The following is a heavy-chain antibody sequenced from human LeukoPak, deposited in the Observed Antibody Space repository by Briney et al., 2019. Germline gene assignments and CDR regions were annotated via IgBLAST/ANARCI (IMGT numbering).Heavy chain of an antibody. CDR1: GYTFTSYG. CDR2: ISAYNGNT. V-gene: IGHV1-18*01. D-gene: IGHD3-3*01. CDR3: ARGVDFWSGYKEAYYYYYYYMDV. J-gene: IGHJ6*03. Sequence: GASVKVSCKASGYTFTSYGISWVRQAPGQGLEWMGWISAYNGNTNYAQKLQGRVTMTTDTSTSTAYMELSSLRSEDTAVYYCARGVDFWSGYKEAYYYYYYYMDVWGKGTTVTVSS.